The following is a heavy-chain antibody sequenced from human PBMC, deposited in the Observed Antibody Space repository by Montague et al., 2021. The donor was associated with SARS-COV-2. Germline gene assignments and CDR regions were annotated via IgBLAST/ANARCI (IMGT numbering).Heavy chain of an antibody. CDR1: GGTFNDYY. D-gene: IGHD3-3*01. Sequence: SETLSLTCAVYGGTFNDYYWAWIRQPPGKGLELIGEINYSGRTNYNPSPKSRTTVLVDPSKNQFSLRLYSVTAAYTAVYYFARGTGGHITIFEVVIKYCYFDFWGRGTRVTISS. CDR2: INYSGRT. J-gene: IGHJ2*01. V-gene: IGHV4-34*01. CDR3: ARGTGGHITIFEVVIKYCYFDF.